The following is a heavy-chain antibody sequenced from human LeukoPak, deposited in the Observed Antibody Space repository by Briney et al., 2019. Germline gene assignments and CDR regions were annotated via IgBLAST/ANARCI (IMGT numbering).Heavy chain of an antibody. Sequence: GGSLRLSCAASGFTFGSYSMNWVRQAPGKGLEWVSGITAGGGSTYYADSVKGRFTVSRDSSKNTLYLQMSSLRVDDTAVYYCAKDGSSSHSFIKAQKHYFDYWGQGTLVTVSS. J-gene: IGHJ4*02. CDR3: AKDGSSSHSFIKAQKHYFDY. V-gene: IGHV3-23*01. D-gene: IGHD1-26*01. CDR1: GFTFGSYS. CDR2: ITAGGGST.